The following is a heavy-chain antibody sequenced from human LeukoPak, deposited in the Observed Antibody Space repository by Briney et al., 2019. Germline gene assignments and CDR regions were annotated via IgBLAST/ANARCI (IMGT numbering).Heavy chain of an antibody. CDR1: GFTFSSYS. CDR2: ISSCSSTI. V-gene: IGHV3-48*01. Sequence: GGSLRLSCAASGFTFSSYSMNWVRQAPGKGLEWVSYISSCSSTIYYADSVKGRFTISRDNAKNSLYLQMNSLRAEDTAVYYCARTLIVVVTDVGFDYWGQGTLVTVSS. D-gene: IGHD3-22*01. J-gene: IGHJ4*02. CDR3: ARTLIVVVTDVGFDY.